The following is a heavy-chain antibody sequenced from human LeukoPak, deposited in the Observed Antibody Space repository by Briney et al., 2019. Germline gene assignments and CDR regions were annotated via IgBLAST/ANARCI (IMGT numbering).Heavy chain of an antibody. Sequence: GGSLRLSCVVSGFIVSSNYMSWVRQAPGKGLEWVSVIYSGGSTYYADSVKGRFTISRDNSKNTLYLQMNSLRAEDTAVYYCAKDRSIFGVVTRRHPLDYWGQGTLVTVSS. CDR1: GFIVSSNY. J-gene: IGHJ4*02. D-gene: IGHD3-3*01. CDR2: IYSGGST. V-gene: IGHV3-53*01. CDR3: AKDRSIFGVVTRRHPLDY.